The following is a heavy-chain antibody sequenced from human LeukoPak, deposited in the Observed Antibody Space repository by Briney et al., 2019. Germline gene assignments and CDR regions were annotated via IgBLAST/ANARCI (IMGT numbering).Heavy chain of an antibody. Sequence: PGGSLRLSCAASGFTFSSYAMNWVRQAPGTRLEWVSSITGGGESTYHADSVKGRFTISRDNSKTTVSLQMNSLRAEDTAVYYCAKGERVYCSASTCYPFDYWGQGILVSVSS. CDR1: GFTFSSYA. CDR2: ITGGGEST. D-gene: IGHD2-15*01. CDR3: AKGERVYCSASTCYPFDY. V-gene: IGHV3-23*01. J-gene: IGHJ4*02.